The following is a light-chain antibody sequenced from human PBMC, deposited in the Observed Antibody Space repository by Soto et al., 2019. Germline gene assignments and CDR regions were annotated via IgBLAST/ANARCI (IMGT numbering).Light chain of an antibody. Sequence: DIQLTQSPSFLSASVGDRVSITCWASQGIYSYLAWYQQKPGKAPKLLIYAASTLQNGVPSRFSGSGSGTDFTLTISSLQPEDFATYYCQQLNTYPTFGGGTKVEIK. V-gene: IGKV1-9*01. J-gene: IGKJ4*01. CDR2: AAS. CDR3: QQLNTYPT. CDR1: QGIYSY.